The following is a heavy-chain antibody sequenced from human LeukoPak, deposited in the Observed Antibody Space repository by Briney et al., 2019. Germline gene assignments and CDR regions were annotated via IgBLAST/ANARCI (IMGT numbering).Heavy chain of an antibody. CDR3: ARGQSSRSNIDFDY. D-gene: IGHD6-13*01. CDR1: GGSISSSSYY. V-gene: IGHV4-61*01. Sequence: SETLSLTCTVSGGSISSSSYYWSWIRQPPGKGLEWIGYIYYSGSTNYNPSLKSRVTISVDTSKNQFSLKLSSVTAADTAVYYCARGQSSRSNIDFDYWGQGTLVTVSS. J-gene: IGHJ4*02. CDR2: IYYSGST.